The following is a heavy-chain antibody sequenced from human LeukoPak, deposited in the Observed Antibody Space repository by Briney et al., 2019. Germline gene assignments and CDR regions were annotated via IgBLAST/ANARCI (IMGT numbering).Heavy chain of an antibody. CDR3: ARAQEGCSRASCYLEP. D-gene: IGHD2-2*01. V-gene: IGHV4-4*02. CDR1: GASISSTNW. J-gene: IGHJ5*02. Sequence: SGTLSLTCAISGASISSTNWWIWVRQPPGKGLEWLGEMHHSGRTNYNPSLKSRITISVDKSKNQVFLRLNSVAAADTALYYCARAQEGCSRASCYLEPWGQGTLVTVSS. CDR2: MHHSGRT.